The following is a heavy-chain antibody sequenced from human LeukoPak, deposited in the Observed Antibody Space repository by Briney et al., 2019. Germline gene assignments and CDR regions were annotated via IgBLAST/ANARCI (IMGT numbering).Heavy chain of an antibody. V-gene: IGHV3-21*01. CDR1: GFTFSSYS. Sequence: GGSLRLSCAASGFTFSSYSMNWVRQAPGKGLEWVSSISSSSSYIYYADSVKGRFTISRDNAKNSLYLQMNSLRAEDTAVYYCARDRTPGYSSGWYEHDAFDIWGQGTMVTVSS. CDR3: ARDRTPGYSSGWYEHDAFDI. D-gene: IGHD6-19*01. J-gene: IGHJ3*02. CDR2: ISSSSSYI.